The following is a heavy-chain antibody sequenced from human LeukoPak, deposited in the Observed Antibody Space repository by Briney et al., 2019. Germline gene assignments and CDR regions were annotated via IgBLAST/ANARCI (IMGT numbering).Heavy chain of an antibody. J-gene: IGHJ4*02. CDR3: ARGHRPSGQSYGLTYYFDY. CDR2: MYTSGST. Sequence: SETLSLTCTVSGGSISSGSYYWSWIRQPAGKGLEWIGRMYTSGSTNYNPSLKSRVTMSIDTSKNQFSLKLTSVTAADTAVYFCARGHRPSGQSYGLTYYFDYWGQGTLVTVSS. D-gene: IGHD3-16*01. CDR1: GGSISSGSYY. V-gene: IGHV4-61*02.